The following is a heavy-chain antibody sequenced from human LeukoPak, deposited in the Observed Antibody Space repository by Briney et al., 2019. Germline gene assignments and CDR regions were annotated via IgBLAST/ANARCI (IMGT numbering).Heavy chain of an antibody. V-gene: IGHV3-11*01. D-gene: IGHD2-2*01. Sequence: GGSLRLSCAAPGFTFSDYYMSWIRQAPGKGLEWVSYISSSGSTIYYADSVKGRFTISRDNAKNSLYLQMNSLRAEDTAVYYCARGDCSSTSCPDTYYYYGMDVWGQGTTVTVSS. J-gene: IGHJ6*02. CDR2: ISSSGSTI. CDR3: ARGDCSSTSCPDTYYYYGMDV. CDR1: GFTFSDYY.